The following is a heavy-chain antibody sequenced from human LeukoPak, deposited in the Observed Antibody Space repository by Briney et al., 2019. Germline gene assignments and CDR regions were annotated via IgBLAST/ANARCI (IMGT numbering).Heavy chain of an antibody. D-gene: IGHD2-15*01. J-gene: IGHJ5*02. CDR2: IFYSGST. V-gene: IGHV4-31*03. CDR1: GGSISSGGYY. CDR3: ARDSSPTIGYCSGGSCYPRGGWFDP. Sequence: SQTLSLTRTVSGGSISSGGYYWSWIRQHPGKGLEWIGYIFYSGSTHYNPSLESRVTISVDTSKTQFSLKLSSVTAADTAVYYCARDSSPTIGYCSGGSCYPRGGWFDPWGQGTLVTVSS.